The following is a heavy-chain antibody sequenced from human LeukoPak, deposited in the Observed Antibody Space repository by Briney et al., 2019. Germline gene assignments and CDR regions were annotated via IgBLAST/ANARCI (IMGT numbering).Heavy chain of an antibody. J-gene: IGHJ4*02. V-gene: IGHV3-48*04. CDR3: ARRAVAGEYYFDY. CDR1: GFTFSSYW. D-gene: IGHD6-19*01. CDR2: ISSSGSTI. Sequence: GGSLRLSCAASGFTFSSYWMSWVRQAPGKGLEWVSYISSSGSTIYYADSVKGRFTISRDNAKKSLYLQMNSLRAEDTAVYYCARRAVAGEYYFDYWGEGTVVTVSS.